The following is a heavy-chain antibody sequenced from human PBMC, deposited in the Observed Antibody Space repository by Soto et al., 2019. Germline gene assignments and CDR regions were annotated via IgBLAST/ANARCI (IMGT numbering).Heavy chain of an antibody. V-gene: IGHV3-30*18. CDR3: AKDRGYSGSRNTNMDV. CDR1: GFTFSSYG. D-gene: IGHD5-12*01. CDR2: ISYDGSNK. J-gene: IGHJ6*03. Sequence: PGGSLRLSCAASGFTFSSYGMHWVRQAPGKGLEWVAVISYDGSNKYYADSVKGRFTISRDNSKNTLYLQMNSLRAEDTAVYYCAKDRGYSGSRNTNMDVWGKGTTVTVSS.